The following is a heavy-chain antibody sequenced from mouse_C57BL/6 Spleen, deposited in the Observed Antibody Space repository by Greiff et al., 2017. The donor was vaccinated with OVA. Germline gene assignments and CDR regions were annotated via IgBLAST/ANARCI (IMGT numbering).Heavy chain of an antibody. CDR2: ISYDGSN. D-gene: IGHD2-3*01. CDR3: ARAPDGYYFDY. J-gene: IGHJ2*01. Sequence: VQLKESGPGLVKPSQSLSLTCSVTGYSITSGYYWNWIRQFPGNKLEWMGYISYDGSNNYNPSLKNRISITRDTSKNQFFLKLNSVTTEDTATYYSARAPDGYYFDYWGQGTTLTVSS. V-gene: IGHV3-6*01. CDR1: GYSITSGYY.